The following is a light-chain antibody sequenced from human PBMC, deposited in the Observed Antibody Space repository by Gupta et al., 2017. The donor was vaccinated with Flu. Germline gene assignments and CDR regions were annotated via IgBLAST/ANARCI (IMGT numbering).Light chain of an antibody. J-gene: IGLJ1*01. CDR1: SDDVGGFNY. Sequence: QSALTQPPSASGSPGQSVTISCTGTSDDVGGFNYVSWYQQHPGRAPKLRIYEVSKRPSGVPDRVSGSKSGITDSLTVSGLQAEDEAYYDCSSYAVSNKRVFGTGTKVTVL. CDR2: EVS. V-gene: IGLV2-8*01. CDR3: SSYAVSNKRV.